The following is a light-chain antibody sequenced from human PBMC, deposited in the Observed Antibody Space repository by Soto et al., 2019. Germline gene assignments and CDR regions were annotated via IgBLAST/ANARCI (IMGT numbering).Light chain of an antibody. CDR3: QQRSNWPYT. CDR1: QSVRSY. Sequence: EIVLTQSPATLSLSPGERATLSCRASQSVRSYLAWFQQKPGQAPRLLIYDASNRATGIPVRISGSGSGTDFALTISSLEPGDFAVYFCQQRSNWPYTFGQGTKVDIK. J-gene: IGKJ2*01. V-gene: IGKV3-11*01. CDR2: DAS.